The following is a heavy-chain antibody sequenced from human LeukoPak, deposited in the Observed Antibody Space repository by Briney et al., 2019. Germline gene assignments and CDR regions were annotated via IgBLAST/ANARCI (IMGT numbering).Heavy chain of an antibody. CDR1: GFTFSSYG. V-gene: IGHV3-30*02. CDR3: AVMGYGGNSDAFDI. D-gene: IGHD4-23*01. Sequence: GGSLRLSCAASGFTFSSYGMHWVRQAPGKGLEWVAFIRYDGSNKYYADSVKGRFTISRDNAKNSLYLQMNSLRAEDTAVYYCAVMGYGGNSDAFDIWGQGTMVTVSS. CDR2: IRYDGSNK. J-gene: IGHJ3*02.